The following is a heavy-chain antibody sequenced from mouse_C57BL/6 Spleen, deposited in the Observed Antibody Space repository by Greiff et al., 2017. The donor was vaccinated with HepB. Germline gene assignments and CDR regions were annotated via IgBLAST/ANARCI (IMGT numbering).Heavy chain of an antibody. Sequence: EVKLQQSGPELVQPGASVKISCKASGYSFTGYYMNWVMQSPEKSLEWIGEINPSTGGTTYTQKLKAKATLTVDKSSSTVYMKINSLTSDDSAVYYCASHYDGYSAMDYWGQGTTLTVSS. J-gene: IGHJ2*01. CDR3: ASHYDGYSAMDY. V-gene: IGHV1-42*01. CDR2: INPSTGGT. D-gene: IGHD2-3*01. CDR1: GYSFTGYY.